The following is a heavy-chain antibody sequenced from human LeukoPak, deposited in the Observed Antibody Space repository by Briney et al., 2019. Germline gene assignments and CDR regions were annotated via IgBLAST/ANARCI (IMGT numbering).Heavy chain of an antibody. V-gene: IGHV3-7*01. CDR1: GFTFSRYW. CDR3: ARERAYVSIDF. D-gene: IGHD2-21*01. Sequence: GGSLRLSCAASGFTFSRYWMTWVRQAPGKGLERVAIINIDGSSKNYLDSVKGRFTISRDNARNSLFLLMNTLRAEDTAVYCSARERAYVSIDFWGEGTLVAVSS. J-gene: IGHJ4*02. CDR2: INIDGSSK.